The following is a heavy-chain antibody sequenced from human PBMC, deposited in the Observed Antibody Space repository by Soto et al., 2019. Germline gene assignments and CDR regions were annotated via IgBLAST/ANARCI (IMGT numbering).Heavy chain of an antibody. J-gene: IGHJ4*02. CDR2: VHSAWNN. Sequence: QVQLRESGPGLVEPSQTLSLTCTASGDSINTFSYFWSWIRQHPQKVLECIGYVHSAWNNYYNPSLESRVTISIDTSENKFSLDLDSLTAEDTSVSYCASRGTSYFDYWGQGIRVTVSS. CDR3: ASRGTSYFDY. CDR1: GDSINTFSYF. D-gene: IGHD5-12*01. V-gene: IGHV4-31*03.